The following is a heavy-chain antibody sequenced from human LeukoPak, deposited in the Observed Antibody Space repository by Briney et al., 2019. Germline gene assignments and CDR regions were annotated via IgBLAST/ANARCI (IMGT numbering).Heavy chain of an antibody. D-gene: IGHD5-18*01. V-gene: IGHV1-69*13. CDR2: IIPIFGTA. J-gene: IGHJ4*02. CDR1: GYTFTSYG. Sequence: SVKVSCKASGYTFTSYGISWVRQAPGQGLEWMGGIIPIFGTANYAQKFQGRVTITADESTSTAYMELSSLRSEDTAVYYCASGYSYGYFDYWGQGTLVTVSS. CDR3: ASGYSYGYFDY.